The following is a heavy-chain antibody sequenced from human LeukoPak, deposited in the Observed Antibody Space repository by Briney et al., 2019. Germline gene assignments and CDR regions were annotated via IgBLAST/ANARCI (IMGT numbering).Heavy chain of an antibody. CDR2: INDRGTGT. CDR3: ANVESSAPWFGEFSVYYYYGMDV. V-gene: IGHV3-23*01. Sequence: GGSLRLSCAASGFTFSKYAMSWVRQAPGKGLEWVSTINDRGTGTYYADSVKGRFTISRDNSKNTLSLQMNSLRAEDTAVYYCANVESSAPWFGEFSVYYYYGMDVWGQGTTVTVSS. D-gene: IGHD3-10*01. CDR1: GFTFSKYA. J-gene: IGHJ6*02.